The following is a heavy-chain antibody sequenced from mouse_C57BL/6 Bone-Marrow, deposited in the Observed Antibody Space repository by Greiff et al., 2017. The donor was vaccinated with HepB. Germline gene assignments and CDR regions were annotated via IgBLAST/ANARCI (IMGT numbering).Heavy chain of an antibody. V-gene: IGHV1-55*01. D-gene: IGHD1-1*01. J-gene: IGHJ4*01. CDR3: AKDYGSCYYAMDY. CDR2: IYPGSGST. Sequence: QVQLQQPGAELVKPGASVKMSCKASGYTFTSYWITWVKQRPGQGLEWIGDIYPGSGSTNYNEKFKSKATLTVDTSSSTAYMQLSSLTSEDSAVYYCAKDYGSCYYAMDYWGQGTSVTVSS. CDR1: GYTFTSYW.